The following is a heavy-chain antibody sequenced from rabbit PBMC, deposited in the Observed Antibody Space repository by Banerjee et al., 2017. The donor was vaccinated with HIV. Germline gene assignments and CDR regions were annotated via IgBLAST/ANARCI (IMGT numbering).Heavy chain of an antibody. D-gene: IGHD4-1*01. CDR3: ARDLAGVIDWNFGL. J-gene: IGHJ3*01. V-gene: IGHV1S40*01. CDR2: IYGSAGFT. CDR1: GFSFSNKYV. Sequence: QSLEESGGDLVKPGASLTLTCTASGFSFSNKYVMCWVHQAPGKGLELIASIYGSAGFTDYASWAKGRFPISKTSSTTVTLQMTSLTAADTATYFCARDLAGVIDWNFGLWGQGTLVTVS.